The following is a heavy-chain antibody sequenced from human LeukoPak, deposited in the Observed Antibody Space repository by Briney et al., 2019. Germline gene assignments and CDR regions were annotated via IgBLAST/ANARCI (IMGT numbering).Heavy chain of an antibody. J-gene: IGHJ4*02. CDR1: GFVFSRDN. CDR2: ISETI. D-gene: IGHD3-16*01. Sequence: GGSLRLSCIASGFVFSRDNMNWVRQAPGKGLEWVAHISETIYYTDSVQGRFTISRDNAKNSLYLQMSNLRVDDTAMYYCVREVGRPKTFYFDSWGRGTPVTVSS. V-gene: IGHV3-48*04. CDR3: VREVGRPKTFYFDS.